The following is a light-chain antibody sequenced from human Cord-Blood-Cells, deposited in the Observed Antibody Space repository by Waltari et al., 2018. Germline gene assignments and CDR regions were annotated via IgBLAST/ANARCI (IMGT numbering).Light chain of an antibody. J-gene: IGKJ4*01. CDR3: QQYYSTLLT. Sequence: DIVMTQSPDSLAVSLGERATINCKSSQSVLYSSNNKNYLAWYQQKPGQPPKLLISWASTRESGVPDRFSGSGYGTDFTLTISSLQAEDVAVYYCQQYYSTLLTFGGGTKVEIK. CDR1: QSVLYSSNNKNY. V-gene: IGKV4-1*01. CDR2: WAS.